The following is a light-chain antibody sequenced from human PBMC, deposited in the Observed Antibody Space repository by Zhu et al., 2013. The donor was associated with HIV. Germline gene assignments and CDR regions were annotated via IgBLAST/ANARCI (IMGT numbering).Light chain of an antibody. V-gene: IGKV3-15*01. Sequence: EIVLMQSPATLSVSPGERATLSCRASQSVSSNLAWYQQKPGQAPRLLIYGASTRATGVPDRFIGSGSGTQFTLTISSLQSEDFAVYFCLQYNNWPPITFGQGTRLE. CDR1: QSVSSN. CDR3: LQYNNWPPIT. J-gene: IGKJ5*01. CDR2: GAS.